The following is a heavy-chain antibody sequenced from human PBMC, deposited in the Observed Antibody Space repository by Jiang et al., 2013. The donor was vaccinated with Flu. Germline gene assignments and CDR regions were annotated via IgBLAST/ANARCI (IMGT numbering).Heavy chain of an antibody. J-gene: IGHJ6*02. CDR2: IIPIFGTA. CDR3: ARGLKWFGQRGYYYYGMDV. Sequence: VQLVESGAEVKKPGSSVKVSCKASGGTFSSYAISWVRQAPGQGLEWMGGIIPIFGTANYAQKFQDRVTITADESTSTAYMELSSLRSEDTAVYYCARGLKWFGQRGYYYYGMDVWGQGTTVTVSS. CDR1: GGTFSSYA. D-gene: IGHD3-10*01. V-gene: IGHV1-69*01.